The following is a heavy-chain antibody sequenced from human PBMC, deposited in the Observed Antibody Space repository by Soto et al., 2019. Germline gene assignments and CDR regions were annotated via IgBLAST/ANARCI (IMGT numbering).Heavy chain of an antibody. CDR2: IDGSGGIT. CDR1: GCPLGTTH. Sequence: GGSLSLCCAASGCPLGTTHMILVRPARGEGLEWVSTIDGSGGITYYADSVKGRFTISRDNSKNTLYLQMNSLRVEDTAVYYCAKDIVRYTYGACDYWGQGALVTVSS. D-gene: IGHD5-18*01. J-gene: IGHJ4*02. CDR3: AKDIVRYTYGACDY. V-gene: IGHV3-23*01.